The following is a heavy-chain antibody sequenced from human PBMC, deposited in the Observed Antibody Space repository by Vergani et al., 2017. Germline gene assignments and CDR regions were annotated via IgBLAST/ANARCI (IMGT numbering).Heavy chain of an antibody. D-gene: IGHD2-8*01. J-gene: IGHJ4*02. CDR3: AKVPRKGTVYAIPFDY. Sequence: EVQLLESGGGLVQPGGSLRLSCAASGFTFSSYAMSWVRQAPGKGLEWVSAISGSGGSTYYADSVKGRFTISRDNSKNTLYLQMNSLRAEDTAVYYCAKVPRKGTVYAIPFDYWGQGTLVTVSS. CDR2: ISGSGGST. CDR1: GFTFSSYA. V-gene: IGHV3-23*01.